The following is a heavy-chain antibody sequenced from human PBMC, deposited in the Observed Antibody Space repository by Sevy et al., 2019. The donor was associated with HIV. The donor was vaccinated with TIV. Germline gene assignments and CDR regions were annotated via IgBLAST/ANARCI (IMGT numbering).Heavy chain of an antibody. D-gene: IGHD6-13*01. CDR1: GYTFTGYY. CDR3: ARAKAFSSSYRYAY. J-gene: IGHJ4*02. V-gene: IGHV1-2*06. Sequence: ASVKVSCKASGYTFTGYYMHWVRQAPGQGLEWMGRINPNSGGTNYAQKFQGRVTMTRDTSISTAYMELSRLRSDDTAVYYCARAKAFSSSYRYAYWGQGSLVTVSS. CDR2: INPNSGGT.